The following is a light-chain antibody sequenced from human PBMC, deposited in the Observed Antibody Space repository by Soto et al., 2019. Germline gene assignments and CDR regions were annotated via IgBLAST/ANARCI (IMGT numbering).Light chain of an antibody. CDR3: SSYTSTSTLI. V-gene: IGLV2-14*01. Sequence: QSALTQPASVSGSPGQSITISCTGTSSDVGGYNYVSWYQQHPGKAPKLMIYEVTNRPSGVSNRFSGSKSGNTASLTISGLQPEDDADYYCSSYTSTSTLIFGGGTKVTVL. J-gene: IGLJ2*01. CDR2: EVT. CDR1: SSDVGGYNY.